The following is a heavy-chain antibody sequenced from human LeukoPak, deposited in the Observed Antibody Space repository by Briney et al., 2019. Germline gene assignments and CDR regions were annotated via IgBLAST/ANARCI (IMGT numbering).Heavy chain of an antibody. CDR3: AKGYGSGSYYNENYFDY. CDR1: GFTFSSYG. V-gene: IGHV3-30*02. J-gene: IGHJ4*02. D-gene: IGHD3-10*01. CDR2: IRYDGSNK. Sequence: PGGSLRLSCAASGFTFSSYGMHWVRQAPGKGLEWVAFIRYDGSNKYYADSVKGRFTISRDNSKNTLYLQMNSLRAKDTAVYYCAKGYGSGSYYNENYFDYWGQGTLVTVSS.